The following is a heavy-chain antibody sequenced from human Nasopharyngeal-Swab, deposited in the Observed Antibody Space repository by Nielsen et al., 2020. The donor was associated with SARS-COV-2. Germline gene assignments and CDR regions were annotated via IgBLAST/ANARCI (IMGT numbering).Heavy chain of an antibody. V-gene: IGHV3-23*01. Sequence: GESLKISCAASGFTFSSYAMSWVRQAPGKGLEWVSAISGSGGSTYYADSVKGRFTISRDNSKNTLYLQMNSLRAEDTAVYYCAKETRLAAALDYWGQGTLVTVSS. D-gene: IGHD6-13*01. CDR3: AKETRLAAALDY. CDR1: GFTFSSYA. J-gene: IGHJ4*02. CDR2: ISGSGGST.